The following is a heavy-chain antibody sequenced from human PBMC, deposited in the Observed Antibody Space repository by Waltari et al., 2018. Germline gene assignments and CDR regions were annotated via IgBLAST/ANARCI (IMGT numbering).Heavy chain of an antibody. J-gene: IGHJ4*02. CDR2: IATGSNRL. V-gene: IGHV3-48*01. CDR3: AREPTVTGENYFDS. D-gene: IGHD4-17*01. Sequence: EVQLVESGGGLAQPGGSLRLSCEASGFTFKNYAMNWVRQAPGKGLEWVAYIATGSNRLYYANSVKGRFTISRDNAKGSLFLQMNSLRAEDTALYFCAREPTVTGENYFDSWGQGALVSVSS. CDR1: GFTFKNYA.